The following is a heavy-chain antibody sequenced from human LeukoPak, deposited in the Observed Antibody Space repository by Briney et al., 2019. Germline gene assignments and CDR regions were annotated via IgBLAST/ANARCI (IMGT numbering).Heavy chain of an antibody. CDR2: IKTDGSTT. CDR1: GFTFSSYW. D-gene: IGHD3-22*01. J-gene: IGHJ4*02. CDR3: AREDYYDSSGYPYYFDY. V-gene: IGHV3-74*01. Sequence: GGSLRLSCAVSGFTFSSYWMHWVRQAPGKGLVWVSHIKTDGSTTAYADSVKGRFTISRDNSKNTLYLQMNSLRAEDTAVYYCAREDYYDSSGYPYYFDYWGQGTLVTVSS.